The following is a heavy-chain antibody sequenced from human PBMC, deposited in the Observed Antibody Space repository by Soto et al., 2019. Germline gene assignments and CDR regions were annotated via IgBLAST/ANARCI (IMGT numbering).Heavy chain of an antibody. CDR2: IYPGDSDT. V-gene: IGHV5-51*01. Sequence: GQARKISCKGAVDSFTNYWIGSLRQMPGKGLEWMGIIYPGDSDTRYSPSFQGQVTISADKSISTAYLQWSSLKASDTAMYYCAAPLRPAAIATFDIWGQGTMVTVSS. D-gene: IGHD2-2*01. CDR3: AAPLRPAAIATFDI. J-gene: IGHJ3*02. CDR1: VDSFTNYW.